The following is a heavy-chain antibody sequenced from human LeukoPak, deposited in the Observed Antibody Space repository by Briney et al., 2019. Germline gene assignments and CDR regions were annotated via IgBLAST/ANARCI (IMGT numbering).Heavy chain of an antibody. CDR2: INWNGGST. CDR1: GFTFDDYG. J-gene: IGHJ3*02. CDR3: ARAYGDYRGAFDI. V-gene: IGHV3-20*04. Sequence: RLGGSLRLSCAASGFTFDDYGMRWVRQAPGKGLEWVSGINWNGGSTGYADSVKGRFTISRDNAKNSLYLQMNSLRAEDTALYYCARAYGDYRGAFDIWGQGTMVTVSS. D-gene: IGHD4-17*01.